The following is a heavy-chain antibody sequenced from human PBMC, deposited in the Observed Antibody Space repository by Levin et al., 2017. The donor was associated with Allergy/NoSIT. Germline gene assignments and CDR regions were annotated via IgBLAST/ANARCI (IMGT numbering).Heavy chain of an antibody. Sequence: SCAASGFTFSSYAMHWVRQAPGKGLEWVAVISYDGSNKYYADSVKGRFTISRDNSKNTLYLQMNSLRAEDTAVYYCARDRGNGDAFDIWGQGTMVTVSS. D-gene: IGHD3-10*01. CDR1: GFTFSSYA. J-gene: IGHJ3*02. V-gene: IGHV3-30*04. CDR3: ARDRGNGDAFDI. CDR2: ISYDGSNK.